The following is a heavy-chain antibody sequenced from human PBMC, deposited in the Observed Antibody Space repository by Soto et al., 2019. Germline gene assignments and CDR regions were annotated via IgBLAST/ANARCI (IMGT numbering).Heavy chain of an antibody. D-gene: IGHD2-15*01. J-gene: IGHJ4*02. CDR3: ALRGDIVVVVAATRVDY. CDR1: GFTFSSYA. CDR2: ISGSGGST. Sequence: EVQLLESGGGLVQPGGSLRLSCAASGFTFSSYAMSWVRQAPGKGLEWVSAISGSGGSTYYADYVKGRFTISRDNPKNTLYLQMNSLRAEDTAVYYCALRGDIVVVVAATRVDYWGQGTLVTVSS. V-gene: IGHV3-23*01.